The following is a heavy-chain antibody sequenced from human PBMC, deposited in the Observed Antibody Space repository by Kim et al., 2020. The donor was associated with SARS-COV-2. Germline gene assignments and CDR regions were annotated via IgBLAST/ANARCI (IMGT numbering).Heavy chain of an antibody. CDR2: ISPSGGIT. D-gene: IGHD2-15*01. CDR3: ARDPLWGSGVDAFDI. Sequence: ASVKVSCKASGYTFTSYYFHWVRQAPGQGLEWMGIISPSGGITNYAQKFRGRVAMSRDTSTSTVYMQLSSLRSEDTAIYYCARDPLWGSGVDAFDIWGQGTMVTVSS. CDR1: GYTFTSYY. V-gene: IGHV1-46*01. J-gene: IGHJ3*02.